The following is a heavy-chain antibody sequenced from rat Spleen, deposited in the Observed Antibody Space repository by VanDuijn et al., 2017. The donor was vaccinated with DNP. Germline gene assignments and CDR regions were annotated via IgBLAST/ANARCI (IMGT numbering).Heavy chain of an antibody. CDR2: ISYDGSST. V-gene: IGHV5-7*01. J-gene: IGHJ2*01. Sequence: EVQLVESGGGLVQPGRSLKLSCAASGFTFSDYNMAWVRQAPKKGLEWVATISYDGSSTYYRDSVKGRFTISRDNAKSTLYLQMDSLRSEDTATYYCARHDLGRHYFDYWGQGVMVTVSS. CDR3: ARHDLGRHYFDY. D-gene: IGHD1-11*01. CDR1: GFTFSDYN.